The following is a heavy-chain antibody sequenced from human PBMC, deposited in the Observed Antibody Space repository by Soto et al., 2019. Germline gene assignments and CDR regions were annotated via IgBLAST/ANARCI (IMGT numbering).Heavy chain of an antibody. CDR3: ARDGLYYDHWLSPGHFDY. J-gene: IGHJ4*02. Sequence: EVQLVESGGGLVQPGGSLRLSCAASGFTFSSYEMNWVRQAPGKGLEWVSYISSSGSTIYYADSVKGRFTISRDNAKNSLYLQMNSLRAEDTAVYYCARDGLYYDHWLSPGHFDYWGQGTLVTVSS. CDR2: ISSSGSTI. D-gene: IGHD3-9*01. CDR1: GFTFSSYE. V-gene: IGHV3-48*03.